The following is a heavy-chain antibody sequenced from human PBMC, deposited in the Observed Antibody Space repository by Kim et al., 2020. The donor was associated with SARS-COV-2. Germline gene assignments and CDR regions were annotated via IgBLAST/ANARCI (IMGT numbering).Heavy chain of an antibody. CDR2: IDPSDSYT. CDR3: ARLVRKGFGELYPTRFDP. V-gene: IGHV5-10-1*01. D-gene: IGHD3-10*01. Sequence: GESLKISCKGSGYSFTSYWISWVRQMPGKGLEWMGRIDPSDSYTNYSPSFQGHVTISADKSISTAYLQWSSLKASDTAMYYCARLVRKGFGELYPTRFDPWGQGTLVTVSS. J-gene: IGHJ5*02. CDR1: GYSFTSYW.